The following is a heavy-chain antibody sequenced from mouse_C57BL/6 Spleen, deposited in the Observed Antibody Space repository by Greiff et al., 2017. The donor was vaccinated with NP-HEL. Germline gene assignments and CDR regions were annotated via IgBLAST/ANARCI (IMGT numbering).Heavy chain of an antibody. CDR2: IRNKANGYTT. D-gene: IGHD1-1*01. CDR1: GFTFTDYY. V-gene: IGHV7-3*01. J-gene: IGHJ2*01. Sequence: EVQGVESGGGLVQPGGSLSLSCAASGFTFTDYYMSWVRQPPGKALEWLGFIRNKANGYTTEYSASVKGRFTISRDNSQSILYLQMNALRAEDSATYYCARYRTTVLPFDYWGQGTTLTVSS. CDR3: ARYRTTVLPFDY.